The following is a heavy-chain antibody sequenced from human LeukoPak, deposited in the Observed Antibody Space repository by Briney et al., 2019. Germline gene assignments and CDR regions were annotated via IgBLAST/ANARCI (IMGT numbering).Heavy chain of an antibody. Sequence: HAGGSLRLSCATSGFTFSSCGMHWVRHAPGKGREWVAVIWYDGSNENYADSVKGRFTISRDNSKNTLYLQMNSLRAEDTAVYYCARRVDATRWFDPWGQGTLVTVSS. CDR2: IWYDGSNE. D-gene: IGHD2-15*01. CDR3: ARRVDATRWFDP. V-gene: IGHV3-33*01. J-gene: IGHJ5*02. CDR1: GFTFSSCG.